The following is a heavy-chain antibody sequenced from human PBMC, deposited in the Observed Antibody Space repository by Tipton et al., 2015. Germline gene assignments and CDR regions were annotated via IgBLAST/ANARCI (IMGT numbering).Heavy chain of an antibody. V-gene: IGHV4-38-2*02. D-gene: IGHD4-17*01. CDR2: TYHSGDS. CDR1: GGSFSDYY. Sequence: TLSLTCTVSGGSFSDYYWGWIRQPPGKGLEWIGSTYHSGDSYYNPSLKSRVTISVDTSKNQFSLKMSSVTASDTAVYYCARARGRHGDYAIDYWGQGTLVTVSS. CDR3: ARARGRHGDYAIDY. J-gene: IGHJ4*02.